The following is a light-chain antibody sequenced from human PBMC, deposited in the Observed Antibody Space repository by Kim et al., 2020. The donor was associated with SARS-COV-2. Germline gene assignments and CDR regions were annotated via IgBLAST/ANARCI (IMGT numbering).Light chain of an antibody. J-gene: IGLJ3*02. CDR3: QVWDSSSWV. V-gene: IGLV3-9*01. CDR2: RDS. Sequence: VVQGQTARITCGGNNIGSKNVHWYQQKPGQAPVLVIYRDSNRPSGIPERFSGSNSGNTATLTISRAQAGDEADYYCQVWDSSSWVFGGGTQLTVL. CDR1: NIGSKN.